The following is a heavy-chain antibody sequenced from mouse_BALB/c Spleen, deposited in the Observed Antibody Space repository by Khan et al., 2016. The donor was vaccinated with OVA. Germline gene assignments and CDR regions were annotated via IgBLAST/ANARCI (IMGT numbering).Heavy chain of an antibody. V-gene: IGHV5-6-3*01. CDR1: GFTFSSYG. CDR3: ARMARTIN. J-gene: IGHJ2*01. CDR2: INSNGGST. Sequence: LVQSGGSLKLSCAASGFTFSSYGMSWVRQTPDKRLELVATINSNGGSTYYPDSVKGRFTISRDNANNTLYLQMSSLKSEDTAMYYCARMARTINWGQGTTLTVSS.